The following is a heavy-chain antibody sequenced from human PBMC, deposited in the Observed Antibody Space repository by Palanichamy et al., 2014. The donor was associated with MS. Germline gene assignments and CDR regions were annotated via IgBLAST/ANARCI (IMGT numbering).Heavy chain of an antibody. Sequence: QVQLVESGGGVVQPGRSLRLSCAASGFTFSSYAVHWVRQAPGKGLEWVAVISYDGGNKFYSDSVKGRFTISRDISKNTLYLQMNSLRAEDTAVYYCARGRGYSSGPWYYFMDVWGQGTTVTVSS. CDR1: GFTFSSYA. V-gene: IGHV3-30-3*01. D-gene: IGHD5-18*01. CDR3: ARGRGYSSGPWYYFMDV. J-gene: IGHJ6*02. CDR2: ISYDGGNK.